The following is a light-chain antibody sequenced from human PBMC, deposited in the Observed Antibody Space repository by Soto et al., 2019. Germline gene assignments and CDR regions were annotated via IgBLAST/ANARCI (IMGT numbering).Light chain of an antibody. V-gene: IGKV3-11*01. CDR1: QSGSRY. CDR3: QQRNDWRRGT. Sequence: EIVLTQSPATLSLSPGERSTLSCRYSQSGSRYLAWEQQKPGQAPRLLLYDASNRATGVPVRFSGSGSGTDFTLTISSLEPEDFAVYYCQQRNDWRRGTFGQGTRLEIK. CDR2: DAS. J-gene: IGKJ5*01.